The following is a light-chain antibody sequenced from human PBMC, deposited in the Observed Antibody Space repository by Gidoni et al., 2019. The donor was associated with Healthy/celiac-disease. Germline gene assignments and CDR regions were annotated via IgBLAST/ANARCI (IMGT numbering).Light chain of an antibody. CDR1: SSNIGSNY. J-gene: IGLJ2*01. V-gene: IGLV1-47*01. Sequence: QSVLTQPPSASGTPGQRVTISCSRSSSNIGSNYVYWYQQLPGTAPKLLIYRNNQRPSGVPDRFSGSKSGTSASLAISGLRSEDEADYYCAAWDDSLSGVVFGGGTKLTAL. CDR2: RNN. CDR3: AAWDDSLSGVV.